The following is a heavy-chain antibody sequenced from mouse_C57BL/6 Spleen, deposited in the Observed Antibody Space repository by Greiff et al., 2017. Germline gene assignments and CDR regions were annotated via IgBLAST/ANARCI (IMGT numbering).Heavy chain of an antibody. J-gene: IGHJ3*01. V-gene: IGHV1-59*01. CDR2: IDPSDSYT. D-gene: IGHD2-5*01. CDR1: GYTFTSYW. Sequence: QVQLQQPGAELVRPGTSVKLSGKASGYTFTSYWMHWVKQRPGQGLEWIGVIDPSDSYTNYNQKFKGKATLTVDTSSSTAYMQLSSLTSEDSAVYYCARGGYSKFAYWGQGTLVTVSA. CDR3: ARGGYSKFAY.